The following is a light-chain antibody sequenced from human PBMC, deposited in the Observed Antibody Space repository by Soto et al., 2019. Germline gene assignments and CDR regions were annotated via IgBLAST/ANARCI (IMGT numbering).Light chain of an antibody. V-gene: IGKV1-17*01. CDR3: QQYNNSPWT. CDR2: DAS. Sequence: DIQMNQSPSSLSASVGDRVTITCRASQGIRNDLGWYQQKPGKAPKVLIYDASSLESGVPSRFRGSGSGTEFTLTISSLQPDDFAIYYCQQYNNSPWTFGQGTKVDI. CDR1: QGIRND. J-gene: IGKJ1*01.